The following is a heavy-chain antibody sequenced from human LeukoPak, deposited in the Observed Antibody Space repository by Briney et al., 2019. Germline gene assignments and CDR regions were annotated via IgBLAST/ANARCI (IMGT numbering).Heavy chain of an antibody. CDR3: ARGSRYHDWLSPLDS. CDR2: INPNSGGT. V-gene: IGHV1-2*02. CDR1: GYTFTGYY. J-gene: IGHJ4*02. Sequence: ASVKVSCKASGYTFTGYYMHWVRQAPGQGLGWMGWINPNSGGTHYAQTFQGSVTMTRDTSISTAYMGLGRLRSDGTAVFYCARGSRYHDWLSPLDSWGQGTLVTVSS. D-gene: IGHD3-9*01.